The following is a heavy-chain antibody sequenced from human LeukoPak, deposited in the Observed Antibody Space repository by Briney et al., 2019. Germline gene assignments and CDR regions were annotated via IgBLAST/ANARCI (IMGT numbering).Heavy chain of an antibody. CDR3: AKSVAIYFYYGLDV. CDR2: ISGSGGSI. CDR1: GFTFSSYA. J-gene: IGHJ6*02. V-gene: IGHV3-23*01. D-gene: IGHD3-3*01. Sequence: GGSLRLSCAASGFTFSSYAMSWVRQTPGKGLEWVSAISGSGGSIYYADSVKGRFTISRDNSKNTLFLQMNSLRAEDTAPYYCAKSVAIYFYYGLDVWGQGTTVAVSS.